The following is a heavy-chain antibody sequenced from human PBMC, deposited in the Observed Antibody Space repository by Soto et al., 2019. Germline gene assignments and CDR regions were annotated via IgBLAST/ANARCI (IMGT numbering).Heavy chain of an antibody. V-gene: IGHV4-4*02. CDR3: ARVGVEDAVAGAFDC. D-gene: IGHD6-19*01. CDR1: GGSISSSNW. J-gene: IGHJ4*02. Sequence: SETLSLTWAVSGGSISSSNWWSFVRRSPGKGRQWIGEIYHNGRTNHNPSLKSRVTISVDKSKNQFSLNLSSVTAADTAVYYCARVGVEDAVAGAFDCWGQGALVTVSS. CDR2: IYHNGRT.